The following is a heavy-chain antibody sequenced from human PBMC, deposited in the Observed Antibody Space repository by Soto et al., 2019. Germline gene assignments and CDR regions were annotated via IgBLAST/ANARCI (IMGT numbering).Heavy chain of an antibody. Sequence: ETLSLTCTVSGASITSSSYFWGWIRQPPGKGLEWIGNIHYRGSTYYNASLKSRVTISVDTSKNQFTLRLSSVTAADSAVYSCARGIGYYFDSWGQGTLVTVSS. V-gene: IGHV4-39*01. CDR3: ARGIGYYFDS. D-gene: IGHD5-12*01. J-gene: IGHJ4*02. CDR2: IHYRGST. CDR1: GASITSSSYF.